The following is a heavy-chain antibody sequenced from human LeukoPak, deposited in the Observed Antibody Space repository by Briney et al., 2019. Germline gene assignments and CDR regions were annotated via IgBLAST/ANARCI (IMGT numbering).Heavy chain of an antibody. D-gene: IGHD3-3*01. CDR3: GKDQEFTSYDFWSGHPSYYMDV. CDR1: GFTFSSYG. V-gene: IGHV3-30*02. CDR2: IRYDGSNK. J-gene: IGHJ6*03. Sequence: GGSLRLSCAASGFTFSSYGMHWVRQAPGKGLEWVAFIRYDGSNKYYADSVKGRFTISRDNSKNTLYLQMNSLRAEDTAVYYCGKDQEFTSYDFWSGHPSYYMDVWGKGTMVTVSS.